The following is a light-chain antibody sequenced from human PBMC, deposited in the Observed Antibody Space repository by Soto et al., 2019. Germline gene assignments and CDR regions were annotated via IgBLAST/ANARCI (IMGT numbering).Light chain of an antibody. J-gene: IGKJ2*01. Sequence: EIVMTQSPLSLPVIPGEPASISCRSSQSLLRSNGDSYLDWYLQKPGRSPQLLIYMASNRASGVPDRFRGSGSGTDFTLTISRVETDDIGIYYCMERLQPPQVTFGQGTRLEIK. V-gene: IGKV2-28*01. CDR1: QSLLRSNGDSY. CDR3: MERLQPPQVT. CDR2: MAS.